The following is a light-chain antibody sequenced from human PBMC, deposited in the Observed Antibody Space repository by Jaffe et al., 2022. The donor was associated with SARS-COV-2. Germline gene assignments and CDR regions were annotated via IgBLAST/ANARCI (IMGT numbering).Light chain of an antibody. Sequence: EIVMTQPPATLSVSPGERATLSCRASQSVSSSLAWYQQRPGQAPRLLIYGASTRATGVPARFSGSGSGTEFTLTISNLQSEDSAVYYCQQYKKWPPGTFGQGTKVEIK. CDR2: GAS. V-gene: IGKV3-15*01. J-gene: IGKJ1*01. CDR3: QQYKKWPPGT. CDR1: QSVSSS.